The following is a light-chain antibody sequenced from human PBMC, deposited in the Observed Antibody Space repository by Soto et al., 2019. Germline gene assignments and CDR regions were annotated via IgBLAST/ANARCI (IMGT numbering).Light chain of an antibody. CDR3: HQYGSSPRT. V-gene: IGKV3-15*01. CDR2: GAS. Sequence: EIVMTQSPATLSVSPWERVNLSCRASQSVSNNVVWYQQKPGQAPRLLIYGASARATGFPARFSGSGSGTDCTLTISSLQSEDFAVYYCHQYGSSPRTFGQGTKVDIK. J-gene: IGKJ1*01. CDR1: QSVSNN.